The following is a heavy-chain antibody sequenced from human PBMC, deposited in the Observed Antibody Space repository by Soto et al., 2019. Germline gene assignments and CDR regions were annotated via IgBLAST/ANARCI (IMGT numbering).Heavy chain of an antibody. CDR1: GGSFSGYY. CDR3: ARGRYSSSWYYYYYYGMDV. CDR2: INRSGST. D-gene: IGHD6-13*01. J-gene: IGHJ6*02. Sequence: SETLSLTCAVYGGSFSGYYWSWIRQPPGKGLEWIGEINRSGSTNYNPSLKSRVTISVDTSKNQFSLKLSSVTAADTAVYYCARGRYSSSWYYYYYYGMDVWGQGTTVTVSS. V-gene: IGHV4-34*01.